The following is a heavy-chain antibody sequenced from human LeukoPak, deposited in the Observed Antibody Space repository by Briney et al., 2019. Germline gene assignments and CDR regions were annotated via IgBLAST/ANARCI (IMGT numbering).Heavy chain of an antibody. Sequence: PGGSLRLSCAASGFTFSDYSMNWARQAPGKRLEWVSSISSSSPYIYYADSVKGRFTISRDNAKNSLYLQMNSLRAEDTAVYYCARVYSRVGPFDYWGQGTLVTVSS. J-gene: IGHJ4*02. D-gene: IGHD6-13*01. CDR1: GFTFSDYS. CDR2: ISSSSPYI. CDR3: ARVYSRVGPFDY. V-gene: IGHV3-21*01.